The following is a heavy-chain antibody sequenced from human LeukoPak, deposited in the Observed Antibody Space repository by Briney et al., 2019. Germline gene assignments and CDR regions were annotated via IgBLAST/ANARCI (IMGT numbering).Heavy chain of an antibody. CDR3: ARTPVSGHYFDY. CDR2: IYYSGST. V-gene: IGHV4-30-4*01. Sequence: SETLSLTCTVSGGSISSGDYYWSWIRQPPGKGLEWIGYIYYSGSTYYNPSLKSRVTISVDTSKNQFSLKLSSVTAADTAVYYCARTPVSGHYFDYWGQGALVTVSS. D-gene: IGHD5/OR15-5a*01. J-gene: IGHJ4*02. CDR1: GGSISSGDYY.